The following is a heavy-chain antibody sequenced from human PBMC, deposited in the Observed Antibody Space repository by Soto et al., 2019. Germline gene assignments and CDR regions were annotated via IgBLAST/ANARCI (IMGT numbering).Heavy chain of an antibody. V-gene: IGHV1-3*01. Sequence: ASVKVSCKASVYTFTSYAMHWVRQAPGQRLEWMGWINAGNGNTKYSQKFQGRVTITRDTSASTAYMELSSLRSEDTAVYYCASATDSSGYYYYGMDVWGQGTTVTVSS. CDR1: VYTFTSYA. J-gene: IGHJ6*02. CDR2: INAGNGNT. CDR3: ASATDSSGYYYYGMDV. D-gene: IGHD3-22*01.